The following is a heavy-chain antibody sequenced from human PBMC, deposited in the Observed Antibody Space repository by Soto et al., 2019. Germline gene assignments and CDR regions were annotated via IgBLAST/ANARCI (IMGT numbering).Heavy chain of an antibody. CDR2: IIPIFGTA. V-gene: IGHV1-69*06. CDR3: ARTKGYYYGSGSYQDYYYYGMDV. Sequence: SLKVSCNASGGSYSIYAISWVRQDTGQGLEWMGGIIPIFGTANYAQKFQGRVTITADKSTSTAYMELSSLRSEDTAVYYCARTKGYYYGSGSYQDYYYYGMDVWGQGTTVTVSS. D-gene: IGHD3-10*01. J-gene: IGHJ6*02. CDR1: GGSYSIYA.